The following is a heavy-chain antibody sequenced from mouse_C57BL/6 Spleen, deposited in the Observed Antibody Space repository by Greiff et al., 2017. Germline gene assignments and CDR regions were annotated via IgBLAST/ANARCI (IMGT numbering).Heavy chain of an antibody. CDR1: GYTFTSYW. D-gene: IGHD4-1*01. CDR2: IYPSDSET. CDR3: ANCDGGY. Sequence: QVQLQQPGAELVRPGSSVKLSCKASGYTFTSYWMDWVKQRPGQGLECIGNIYPSDSETHYNQKFKDKATLTVDKSSSTAYMQLSSLTSEDSAVYYCANCDGGYWGQSTTLTVSS. J-gene: IGHJ2*01. V-gene: IGHV1-61*01.